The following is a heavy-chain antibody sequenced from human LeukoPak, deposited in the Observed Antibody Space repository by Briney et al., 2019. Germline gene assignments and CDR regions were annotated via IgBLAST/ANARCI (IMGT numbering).Heavy chain of an antibody. CDR1: GGSINSYY. Sequence: SETLSLTCTVSGGSINSYYWTWIRQPPGKGLEWIGYIYYTGSTKYNPSLKSRVTISLDAPKNQFSLRLTPVTAADTAVYYCARDVVDHVGLGTWGQGTLVAVSS. D-gene: IGHD1-14*01. CDR3: ARDVVDHVGLGT. V-gene: IGHV4-59*01. CDR2: IYYTGST. J-gene: IGHJ5*02.